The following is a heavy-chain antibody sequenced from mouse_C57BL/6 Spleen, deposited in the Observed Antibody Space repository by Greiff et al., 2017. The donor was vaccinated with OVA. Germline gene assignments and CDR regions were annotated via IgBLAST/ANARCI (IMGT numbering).Heavy chain of an antibody. D-gene: IGHD1-1*01. Sequence: VQLQQSVAELVRPGASVKLSCTASGFNIKNTYMHWVKQRPEQGLEWIGRIDPANGNTKYAPQFQGKAPITADTSSNTAYLQLSSLTSEDTASYYCARGYGSSSPFDYWGQGTTLTVSS. CDR1: GFNIKNTY. V-gene: IGHV14-3*01. CDR2: IDPANGNT. CDR3: ARGYGSSSPFDY. J-gene: IGHJ2*01.